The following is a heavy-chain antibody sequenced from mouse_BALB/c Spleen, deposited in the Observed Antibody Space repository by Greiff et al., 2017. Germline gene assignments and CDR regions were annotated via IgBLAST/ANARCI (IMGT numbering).Heavy chain of an antibody. Sequence: QVQLQQPGAELVKPGASVKLSCKASGYTFTSYWMHWVKQRPGQGLEWIGEINPSNGRTNYNEEFKSKATLTVDKSSSTAYMQLSSLTSEDSAVYYCARGHYGNYDAMDYWGQGTSVTVSS. CDR1: GYTFTSYW. V-gene: IGHV1S81*02. J-gene: IGHJ4*01. D-gene: IGHD2-1*01. CDR3: ARGHYGNYDAMDY. CDR2: INPSNGRT.